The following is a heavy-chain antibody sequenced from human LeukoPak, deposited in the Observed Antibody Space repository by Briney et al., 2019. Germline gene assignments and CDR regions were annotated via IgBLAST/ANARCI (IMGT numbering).Heavy chain of an antibody. CDR2: ISGSSSAI. D-gene: IGHD3-22*01. J-gene: IGHJ4*02. Sequence: GGSLRLSCAASGFTFSSYSMNWVRQAPGEGLEWISYISGSSSAIYYENSVKGRFTIFRDNAKNSLYLQMNSLRDEDTAVYYCARDFYDSSGYSHDYWGQGTLVTVSS. V-gene: IGHV3-48*02. CDR3: ARDFYDSSGYSHDY. CDR1: GFTFSSYS.